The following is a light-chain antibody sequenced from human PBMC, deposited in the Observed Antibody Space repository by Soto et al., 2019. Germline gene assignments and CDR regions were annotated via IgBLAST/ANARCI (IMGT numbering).Light chain of an antibody. Sequence: DIQMTQSPSTLSASVGDRVTITCRASQSINNWLAWYQQKPGKAPKLLNYEASSLQTGVPSRFSGSGSGTEFTLTISSLQPDDFATYDCQQYNTYYQYTFGQGTKLEIK. CDR1: QSINNW. CDR2: EAS. CDR3: QQYNTYYQYT. J-gene: IGKJ2*01. V-gene: IGKV1-5*03.